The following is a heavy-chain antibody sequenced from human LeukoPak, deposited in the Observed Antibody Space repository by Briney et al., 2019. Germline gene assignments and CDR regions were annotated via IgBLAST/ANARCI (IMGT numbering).Heavy chain of an antibody. V-gene: IGHV4-59*01. CDR1: GGSLYDYY. Sequence: SETLSLTCTVSGGSLYDYYWSWIRQPPVKGLEWIGHIHYNGRTNYNPSLESPATISIDMSKNQFSLNLSSVTAADTAVYYCARVRLSGVIDYWGQGTLVTVSS. CDR3: ARVRLSGVIDY. CDR2: IHYNGRT. D-gene: IGHD2-15*01. J-gene: IGHJ4*02.